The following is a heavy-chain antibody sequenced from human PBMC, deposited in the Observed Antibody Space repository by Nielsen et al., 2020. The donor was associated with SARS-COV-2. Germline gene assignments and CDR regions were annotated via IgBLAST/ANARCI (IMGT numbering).Heavy chain of an antibody. CDR3: AKDTPGIAVAGTQEFDY. V-gene: IGHV3-23*01. CDR1: GFTFSSYA. J-gene: IGHJ4*02. D-gene: IGHD6-19*01. Sequence: GGSLRLSCAASGFTFSSYAMSWVRQAPGKGLEWVSAISGSGGSTYYADSVKGRFTISRNNSKNTLYLQMNSLRAEDTAVYYCAKDTPGIAVAGTQEFDYWGQGTLVTVSS. CDR2: ISGSGGST.